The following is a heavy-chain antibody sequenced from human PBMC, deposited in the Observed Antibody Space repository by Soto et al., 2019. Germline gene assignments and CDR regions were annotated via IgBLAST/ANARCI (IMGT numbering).Heavy chain of an antibody. D-gene: IGHD6-13*01. V-gene: IGHV4-39*01. CDR2: IYYSGST. J-gene: IGHJ4*02. CDR1: GGSIISSSYY. CDR3: ASPALTAGNFDY. Sequence: SETLSLTCTVSGGSIISSSYYWCWIRQPPGKGLEWIGSIYYSGSTYYNPSLKSRVTISVDTSKNQFSLKLSSVTAADTAMYYCASPALTAGNFDYWGQGTLVTVSS.